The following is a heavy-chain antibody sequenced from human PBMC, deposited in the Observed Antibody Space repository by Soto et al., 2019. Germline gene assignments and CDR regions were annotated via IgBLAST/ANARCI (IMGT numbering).Heavy chain of an antibody. J-gene: IGHJ3*02. CDR2: ISSSSSTI. V-gene: IGHV3-48*01. Sequence: GGSLRLSCAASGFTFSSYSMNWVRQAPGKGLEWVSYISSSSSTIYYADSVKCRFTISRDNAKNSLYLQMNSLRAEDTAVYYCARDTGDYGDYAAFDIWGQGTMVTVSS. CDR1: GFTFSSYS. D-gene: IGHD4-17*01. CDR3: ARDTGDYGDYAAFDI.